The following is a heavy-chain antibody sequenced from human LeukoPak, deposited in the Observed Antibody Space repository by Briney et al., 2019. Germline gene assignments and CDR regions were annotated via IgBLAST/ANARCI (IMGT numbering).Heavy chain of an antibody. CDR1: GFTVSSNY. Sequence: GGSLRLSCAASGFTVSSNYMSWVRQAPGKGLEWVSVIYSGGSTYYADSVKGRFTISRDNSKNTLYLQMNSLRAEDTAVYYCARDHSHTILWPTFDYWGQGTLVTVSS. J-gene: IGHJ4*02. CDR3: ARDHSHTILWPTFDY. CDR2: IYSGGST. D-gene: IGHD3-9*01. V-gene: IGHV3-53*01.